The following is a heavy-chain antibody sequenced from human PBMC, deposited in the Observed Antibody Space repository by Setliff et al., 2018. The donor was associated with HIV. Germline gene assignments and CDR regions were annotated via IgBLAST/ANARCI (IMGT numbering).Heavy chain of an antibody. Sequence: SETLSLTCTVSGRSISSHYWTWIRQPPGRGLEWIGSFYYSGSANYNPSLTSRVSISVDTSNNQFSLAVRSVTAADTAVYYCASRMVPCGGDCYLNYWGQGRLVTVSS. CDR3: ASRMVPCGGDCYLNY. CDR1: GRSISSHY. CDR2: FYYSGSA. V-gene: IGHV4-59*11. D-gene: IGHD2-21*02. J-gene: IGHJ4*02.